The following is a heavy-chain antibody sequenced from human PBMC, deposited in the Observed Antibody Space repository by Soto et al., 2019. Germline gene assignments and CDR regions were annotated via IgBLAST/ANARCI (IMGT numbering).Heavy chain of an antibody. CDR1: GGSMSSYY. J-gene: IGHJ6*02. V-gene: IGHV4-59*01. Sequence: QVQLQESGPGLVKPSETLSLTCTVSGGSMSSYYWGWIRQPPGKGLEWIGNIYYSGSTNYKPSLQGRVTISVDESTKQFSLRLTSVTAADTAVYYCARDGGTYAMDVWGQGTTVTVSS. CDR3: ARDGGTYAMDV. CDR2: IYYSGST. D-gene: IGHD1-26*01.